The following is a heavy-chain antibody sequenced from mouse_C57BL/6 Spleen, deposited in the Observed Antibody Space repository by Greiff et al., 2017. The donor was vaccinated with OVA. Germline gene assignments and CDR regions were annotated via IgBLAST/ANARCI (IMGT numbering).Heavy chain of an antibody. CDR3: ARQGDGFYFDY. V-gene: IGHV5-9*01. D-gene: IGHD2-3*01. Sequence: EVMLVDSGGGLVKPGGSLKLSCAASGFTFSSYTMSWVRQTPEKRLEWVATISGGGGNTYYPDSVKGRFTISRDNAKNTLYLQMSSLRSEDTALYYCARQGDGFYFDYWGQGTTLTVSS. J-gene: IGHJ2*01. CDR1: GFTFSSYT. CDR2: ISGGGGNT.